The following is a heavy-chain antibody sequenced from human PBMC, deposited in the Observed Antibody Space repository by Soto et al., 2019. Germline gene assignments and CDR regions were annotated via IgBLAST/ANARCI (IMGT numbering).Heavy chain of an antibody. J-gene: IGHJ6*02. Sequence: ASVKVSCKASGYTFTSYYMHWVRQAPGQGLEWMGIINPSGGSTSYPQKFQGRVTMTRDTSTGTVYMELTSLRSEDTAVYYCARDPLRGRTNYYYYGMDVWGQGTTVTVSS. CDR1: GYTFTSYY. CDR3: ARDPLRGRTNYYYYGMDV. CDR2: INPSGGST. D-gene: IGHD1-7*01. V-gene: IGHV1-46*01.